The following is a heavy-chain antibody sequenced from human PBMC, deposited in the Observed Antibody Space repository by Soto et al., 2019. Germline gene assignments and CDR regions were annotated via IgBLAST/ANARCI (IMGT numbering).Heavy chain of an antibody. J-gene: IGHJ5*02. Sequence: SVKVSCKASGGTFSSYAISWVRRAPGQGLEWMGGIIPIFGTANYAQKFQGRVTITADESTSTAYMELSSLRSEDTAVYYCARGHSSGWLSGFDPRGQGTLVTVSS. CDR1: GGTFSSYA. V-gene: IGHV1-69*13. D-gene: IGHD6-19*01. CDR2: IIPIFGTA. CDR3: ARGHSSGWLSGFDP.